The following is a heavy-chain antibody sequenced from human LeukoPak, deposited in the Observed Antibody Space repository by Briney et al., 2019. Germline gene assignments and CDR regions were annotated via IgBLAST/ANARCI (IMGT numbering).Heavy chain of an antibody. CDR2: MNPNSGNT. CDR3: VKESGAVFGPNYFDS. Sequence: ASVKVSCKASGFTFTNYDINWVRQATGQGLEWMGWMNPNSGNTGYTQKFQGRVAMTRDNSISTAYMELSSLRSEDTAVYYCVKESGAVFGPNYFDSWGQGTLVTVSS. V-gene: IGHV1-8*01. J-gene: IGHJ4*02. D-gene: IGHD3-3*01. CDR1: GFTFTNYD.